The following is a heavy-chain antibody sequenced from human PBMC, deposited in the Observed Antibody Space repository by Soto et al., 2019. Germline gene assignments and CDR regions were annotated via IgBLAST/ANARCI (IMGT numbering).Heavy chain of an antibody. D-gene: IGHD3-10*01. J-gene: IGHJ6*03. V-gene: IGHV4-39*01. CDR2: IYYSGST. CDR3: ARPRLLWFGGPPHMDV. Sequence: QLQLQESGPGLVKPSETLSLTCTVSGGSISSSSYYWGWIRQPPGKGLEWIGSIYYSGSTYYNPSLKSRVTISVDTSKNQFSLKLSSVTAADTAVYYCARPRLLWFGGPPHMDVWGKGTTVTVSS. CDR1: GGSISSSSYY.